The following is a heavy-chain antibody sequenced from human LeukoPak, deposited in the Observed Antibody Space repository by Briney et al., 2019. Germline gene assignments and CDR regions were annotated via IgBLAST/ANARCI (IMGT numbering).Heavy chain of an antibody. Sequence: GGSLRLSCAASGFTFSSYAMHWVRQAPGKGLEWVAVISYDGSNKYYADSVKGRFTISRDNSKNTLYLQMNSLRAEDTAVYYCARESLHDYVEDYWGQGTLVTVSS. V-gene: IGHV3-30*04. CDR1: GFTFSSYA. J-gene: IGHJ4*02. D-gene: IGHD4-17*01. CDR2: ISYDGSNK. CDR3: ARESLHDYVEDY.